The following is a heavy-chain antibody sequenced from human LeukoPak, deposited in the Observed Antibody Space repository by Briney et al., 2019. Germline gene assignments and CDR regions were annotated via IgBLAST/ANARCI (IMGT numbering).Heavy chain of an antibody. J-gene: IGHJ6*03. CDR3: ARASGWYKVYYYYMDV. D-gene: IGHD6-19*01. V-gene: IGHV4-4*07. CDR2: IYTSGST. CDR1: GGSISSYY. Sequence: SETLSFTCTVSGGSISSYYWSWIRQPAGKGLEWIGRIYTSGSTNYNPSLKSRVTMSVDTSKNQFSLKLSSVTAADTAVYYCARASGWYKVYYYYMDVWGEGTTVTVSS.